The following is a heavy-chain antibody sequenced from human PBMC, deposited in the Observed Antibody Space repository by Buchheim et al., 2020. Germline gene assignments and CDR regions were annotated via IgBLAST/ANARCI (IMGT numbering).Heavy chain of an antibody. CDR3: AREPPNCSGGSCYSGWFDP. V-gene: IGHV4-59*01. Sequence: QVQLQESGPGLVKPSETLSLTCTVSCGSICSYYARWILRPPGKGLEWIGYINYSGSTNYNPSLNSRVTISVDTSQNQFSLKLSSVTAGDTAVYYCAREPPNCSGGSCYSGWFDPWGQGTL. CDR2: INYSGST. CDR1: CGSICSYY. D-gene: IGHD2-15*01. J-gene: IGHJ5*02.